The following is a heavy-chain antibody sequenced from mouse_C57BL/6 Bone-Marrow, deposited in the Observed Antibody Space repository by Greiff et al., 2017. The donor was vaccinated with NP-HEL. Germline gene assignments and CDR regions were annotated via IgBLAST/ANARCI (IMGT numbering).Heavy chain of an antibody. V-gene: IGHV5-12*01. J-gene: IGHJ4*01. CDR3: AIPSDYYAISYYYAMDY. D-gene: IGHD1-1*01. Sequence: EVMLVESGGGLVQPGGSLKLSCAASGFTFSDYYMYWVRQTPEKRLEWVAYISNGGGSTYYPDTVKGRFSISRANAKIPLYLQMSRLKSEDTAMYYCAIPSDYYAISYYYAMDYWGQGTSVTASS. CDR2: ISNGGGST. CDR1: GFTFSDYY.